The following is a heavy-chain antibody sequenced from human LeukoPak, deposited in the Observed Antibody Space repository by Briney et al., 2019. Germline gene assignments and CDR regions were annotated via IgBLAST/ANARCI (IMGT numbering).Heavy chain of an antibody. CDR3: AGSSSWDQLDY. CDR1: GGSVSSGSYY. J-gene: IGHJ4*02. CDR2: IYYSGST. V-gene: IGHV4-61*01. D-gene: IGHD6-13*01. Sequence: LETLSLTRTVSGGSVSSGSYYWSWIRQPPGKGLEWIGYIYYSGSTNYNPSLKSRVTISVDTSKNQFSLKLSSVTAADTAVYYCAGSSSWDQLDYWGQGTLVTVSS.